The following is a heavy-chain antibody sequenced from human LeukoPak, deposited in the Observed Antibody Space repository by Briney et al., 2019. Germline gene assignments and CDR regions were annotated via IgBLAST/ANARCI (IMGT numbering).Heavy chain of an antibody. CDR1: GGSLTIGSYY. D-gene: IGHD5-24*01. CDR3: ARGQDAFKTGY. V-gene: IGHV4-31*03. CDR2: IHPSGIT. J-gene: IGHJ4*02. Sequence: SETLSLTCTVSGGSLTIGSYYWTWIRHYPGKGLEWIGYIHPSGITDYNPSLKSRVTMSLAMSRNQFSLKLTSVTAADTAIYYCARGQDAFKTGYWGQGTLVTVSS.